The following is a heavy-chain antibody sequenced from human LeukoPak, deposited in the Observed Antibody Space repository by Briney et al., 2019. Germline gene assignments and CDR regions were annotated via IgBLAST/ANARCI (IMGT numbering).Heavy chain of an antibody. CDR2: ITSTSVYI. J-gene: IGHJ4*02. CDR3: ARAAALYHSPSGSYTSHPYFDA. Sequence: GGSLRLSCAASGFTFTRYSMNWARQAPGKGLEWVAAITSTSVYIDYADSVTGRFTISRDNAKDSVFLQMDSLRADDTAVYYCARAAALYHSPSGSYTSHPYFDAWGQGTPVTVSS. CDR1: GFTFTRYS. V-gene: IGHV3-21*06. D-gene: IGHD3-10*01.